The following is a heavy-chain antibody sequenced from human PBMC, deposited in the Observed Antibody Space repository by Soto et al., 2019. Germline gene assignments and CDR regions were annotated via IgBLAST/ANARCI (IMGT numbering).Heavy chain of an antibody. Sequence: PSETLSLTCNASGGSITSSGSAWGWIRQSPGKGLEWIGTIDYSGNIYYIPSLKSRITISVDTSKNQISLKLSSVTAADTAVYYCARATSYRNWFDPWGQGTLVTVSS. D-gene: IGHD3-10*01. J-gene: IGHJ5*02. V-gene: IGHV4-39*07. CDR2: IDYSGNI. CDR1: GGSITSSGSA. CDR3: ARATSYRNWFDP.